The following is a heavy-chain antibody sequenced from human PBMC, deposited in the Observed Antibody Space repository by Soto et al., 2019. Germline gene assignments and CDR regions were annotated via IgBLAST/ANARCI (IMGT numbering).Heavy chain of an antibody. CDR1: GFTFSTTD. D-gene: IGHD3-10*01. CDR2: IGGGGETT. Sequence: EFQVMQSGGGLVQPGGSLRLACAASGFTFSTTDMSWVRQAPGKGLEWVSTIGGGGETTYYADSVKGRFTISRDNSKNTVYLQMDGLRVDDTAVYYCAKNSGWFNTWGQGDLVTVSS. J-gene: IGHJ5*02. CDR3: AKNSGWFNT. V-gene: IGHV3-23*01.